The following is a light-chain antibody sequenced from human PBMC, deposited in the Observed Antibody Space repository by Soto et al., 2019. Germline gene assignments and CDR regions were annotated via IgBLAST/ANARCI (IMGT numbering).Light chain of an antibody. Sequence: QSVLTQPPSASVTPGQRVTISWSGSSSNIGSNYVYWYQQLPGTAPKLLIYRNNQRPSGVPDRFSGSKSGTSASLAISGLRSEDEADYYCAAWEDSRSGCVFGGGTKLTVL. CDR1: SSNIGSNY. CDR3: AAWEDSRSGCV. V-gene: IGLV1-47*01. J-gene: IGLJ3*02. CDR2: RNN.